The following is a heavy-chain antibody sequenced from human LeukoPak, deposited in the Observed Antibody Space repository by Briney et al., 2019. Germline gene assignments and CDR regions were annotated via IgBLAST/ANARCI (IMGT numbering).Heavy chain of an antibody. CDR3: ARGLPRANDAFDI. J-gene: IGHJ3*02. CDR1: GFTFSSYA. CDR2: IYYGGTT. Sequence: PGGSLRLSCAASGFTFSSYAMSWVRQPPGKGLEWVGSIYYGGTTYYDPSLKSRVSISVDTSKSQFSLKLSSVTAADTAVYYCARGLPRANDAFDIWGQGTMVTVSS. V-gene: IGHV4-39*01.